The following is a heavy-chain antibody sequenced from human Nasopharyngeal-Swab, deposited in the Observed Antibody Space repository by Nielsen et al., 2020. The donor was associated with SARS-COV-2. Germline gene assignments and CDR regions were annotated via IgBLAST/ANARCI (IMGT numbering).Heavy chain of an antibody. Sequence: SETLSLTCTVSGGSISSGSYYWSWIRQPAGKGLEWIGRIYTSGSTNYNPSLKSRVTISVDTSKNQFSLKLSSVTAADTAVYYCARDRGSSLYYFDYWGQETLVTVSS. D-gene: IGHD6-13*01. CDR3: ARDRGSSLYYFDY. CDR2: IYTSGST. V-gene: IGHV4-61*02. J-gene: IGHJ4*02. CDR1: GGSISSGSYY.